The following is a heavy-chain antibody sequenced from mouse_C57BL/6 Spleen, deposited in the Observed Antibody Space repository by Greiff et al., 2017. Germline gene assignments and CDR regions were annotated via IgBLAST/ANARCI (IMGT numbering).Heavy chain of an antibody. CDR1: GFTFRSYG. CDR3: ARHKTAQAPLDY. Sequence: EVKLMESGGDLVKPGGSLKLSCAASGFTFRSYGMSWVRQTPDKRLEWVATISSGGSYTYYPDSVQGRFTISRDNAKNTLYLQMSSLKSEDTAMYYCARHKTAQAPLDYWGQGTTLTVSS. D-gene: IGHD3-2*02. V-gene: IGHV5-6*01. J-gene: IGHJ2*01. CDR2: ISSGGSYT.